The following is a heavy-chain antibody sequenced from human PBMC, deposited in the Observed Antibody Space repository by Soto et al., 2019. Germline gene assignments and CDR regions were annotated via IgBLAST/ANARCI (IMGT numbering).Heavy chain of an antibody. CDR3: STGRSTYGLDS. D-gene: IGHD5-18*01. J-gene: IGHJ4*02. CDR1: GFSFADNY. V-gene: IGHV3-15*01. Sequence: GGSLRLSCAASGFSFADNYMSWIRQAPGKGLEWVGRIKSITDGGTTDYAAPVKGRFTISRDDSNNTLYLLMSSLKTEDTAVYYCSTGRSTYGLDSWGRGTLVTVSS. CDR2: IKSITDGGTT.